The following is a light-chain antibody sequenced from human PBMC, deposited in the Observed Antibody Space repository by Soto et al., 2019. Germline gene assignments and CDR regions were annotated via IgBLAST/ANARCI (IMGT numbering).Light chain of an antibody. CDR2: AAS. Sequence: EIVLTQSPGTLSLSPGGRRTLSCMAIQNIKSYLAWYEQKAGKAPRVLIYAASNRATGIPARFSGSGSGTDFTLTISSLEPEDFAVYYCQQRGNWPPTFGQGTKVDIK. CDR1: QNIKSY. J-gene: IGKJ1*01. CDR3: QQRGNWPPT. V-gene: IGKV3-11*01.